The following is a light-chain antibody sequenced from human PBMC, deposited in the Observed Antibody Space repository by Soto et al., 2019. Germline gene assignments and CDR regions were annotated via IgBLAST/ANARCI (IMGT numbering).Light chain of an antibody. CDR3: QQYGSSLTWT. Sequence: EIVLTQSPGTLSLSPGERATLSCRASQSVSSSHLAWNQQKPGQAPRLLIYGASSRATGIPDRFSGGGSGTDFTLTISRLEPEDFAVYYCQQYGSSLTWTFGQGTKVEIK. CDR1: QSVSSSH. V-gene: IGKV3-20*01. CDR2: GAS. J-gene: IGKJ1*01.